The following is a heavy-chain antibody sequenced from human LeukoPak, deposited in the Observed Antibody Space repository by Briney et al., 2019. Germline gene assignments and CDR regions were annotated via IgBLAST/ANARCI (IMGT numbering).Heavy chain of an antibody. CDR3: TKTAPAAIYWFDP. D-gene: IGHD2-2*02. Sequence: PGGSLRLSCAASGFTFSSYAMSWVRQAPEKGLEWVSAISGSGGSTYYADSVKGGFTISRDNSKNTLYLQMNSLTAEDTAVYYCTKTAPAAIYWFDPWGQGTLVTVSS. CDR1: GFTFSSYA. J-gene: IGHJ5*02. CDR2: ISGSGGST. V-gene: IGHV3-23*01.